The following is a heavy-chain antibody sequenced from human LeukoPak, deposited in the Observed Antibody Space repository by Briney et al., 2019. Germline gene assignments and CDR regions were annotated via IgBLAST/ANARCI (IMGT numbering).Heavy chain of an antibody. CDR3: ARDKRDSSGYLDY. CDR2: IWYDGSNK. V-gene: IGHV3-33*01. CDR1: GFTFSSYG. D-gene: IGHD3-22*01. J-gene: IGHJ4*02. Sequence: PGGSLRLSCAASGFTFSSYGMHWVRQAPGKGLEWVAVIWYDGSNKYYADSAKGRFTISRDNSKNTLYLQMNSLRAEDTAVYYCARDKRDSSGYLDYWGQGTLVTVSS.